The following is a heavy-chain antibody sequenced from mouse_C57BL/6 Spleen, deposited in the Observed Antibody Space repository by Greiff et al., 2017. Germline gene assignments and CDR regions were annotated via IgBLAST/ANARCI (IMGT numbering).Heavy chain of an antibody. V-gene: IGHV5-4*03. J-gene: IGHJ3*01. D-gene: IGHD4-1*01. CDR2: ISDGGSYT. Sequence: VKLVESGGGLVKPGGSLKLSCAASGFTFSSYAMSWVRQTPEKRLEWVATISDGGSYTYYPDNVKGRFTISRDNAKNNLYLQMSHLKSEDTAMYYCARGELGPWFAYWGQGTLVTVSA. CDR3: ARGELGPWFAY. CDR1: GFTFSSYA.